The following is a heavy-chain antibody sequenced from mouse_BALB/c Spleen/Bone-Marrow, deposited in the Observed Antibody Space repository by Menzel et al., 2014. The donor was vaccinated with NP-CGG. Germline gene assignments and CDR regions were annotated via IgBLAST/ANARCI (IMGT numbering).Heavy chain of an antibody. D-gene: IGHD2-14*01. Sequence: EVQRVESGGGLVKPGGSLKLSCAASGFTFSSYTMSWVRQTPEKRLEWVATISSGGGNTYYPDSIKGRFTISRDNAKNNLYLQMSSLRSEDTALYYCARAYYRYPFDYWGQGTTLTVSS. J-gene: IGHJ2*01. CDR3: ARAYYRYPFDY. CDR2: ISSGGGNT. V-gene: IGHV5-9*03. CDR1: GFTFSSYT.